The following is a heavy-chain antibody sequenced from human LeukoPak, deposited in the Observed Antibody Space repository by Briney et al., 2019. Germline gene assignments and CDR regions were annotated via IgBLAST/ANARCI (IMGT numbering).Heavy chain of an antibody. D-gene: IGHD2/OR15-2a*01. CDR3: ATDSKYWRRPNYYMDV. CDR2: FDPEDGET. CDR1: GYTLTELS. J-gene: IGHJ6*03. Sequence: VASVKVSCKVSGYTLTELSMHWVRQAPGKGLEWMGGFDPEDGETIYAQKFQDRVTMTEDTSTDTAYMELSSLRSEDTAVYYCATDSKYWRRPNYYMDVWGKGTTVTVSS. V-gene: IGHV1-24*01.